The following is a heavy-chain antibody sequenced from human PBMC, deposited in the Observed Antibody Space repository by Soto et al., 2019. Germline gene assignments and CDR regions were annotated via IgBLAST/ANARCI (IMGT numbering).Heavy chain of an antibody. D-gene: IGHD4-17*01. J-gene: IGHJ4*02. CDR2: ILSHGSDE. V-gene: IGHV3-30*18. CDR3: AKDHLTTTVTTVGY. Sequence: QVQLVESGGGVVQPGRSLRLSCAASGFTFSNYGMHWVRQAPGKGLEWVAVILSHGSDEYYAKSVKGRFTISRDNSKNTLYLQMASLRAEDTSVYYCAKDHLTTTVTTVGYWGQGTLVNVSS. CDR1: GFTFSNYG.